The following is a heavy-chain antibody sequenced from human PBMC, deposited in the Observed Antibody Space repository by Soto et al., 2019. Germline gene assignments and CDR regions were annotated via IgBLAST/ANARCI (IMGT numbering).Heavy chain of an antibody. CDR3: ARGHPFDY. V-gene: IGHV4-59*01. Sequence: SETLSLTCTVSGDSISSYYWFWIRQPPGKGLEWLAYIHHSGITNYNPSLKSRLTISVDTSKNQFSLKLSSVTAADTAVYYCARGHPFDYWGQGTLVTVSS. CDR2: IHHSGIT. J-gene: IGHJ4*02. CDR1: GDSISSYY.